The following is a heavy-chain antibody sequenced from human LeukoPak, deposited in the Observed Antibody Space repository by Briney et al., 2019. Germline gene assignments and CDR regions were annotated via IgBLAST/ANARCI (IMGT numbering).Heavy chain of an antibody. CDR1: GYTFISYA. D-gene: IGHD6-13*01. Sequence: ASVKVSCKASGYTFISYAMHWVRQAPGQRLEWMGWINAGNGNTKYSQKFQGRVTITRDTSASTAYTELSSLRSEDTAVYYCALAGGIAAAGTEPRGRPYYYYGMDVWGQGTTVTVSS. CDR2: INAGNGNT. J-gene: IGHJ6*02. CDR3: ALAGGIAAAGTEPRGRPYYYYGMDV. V-gene: IGHV1-3*01.